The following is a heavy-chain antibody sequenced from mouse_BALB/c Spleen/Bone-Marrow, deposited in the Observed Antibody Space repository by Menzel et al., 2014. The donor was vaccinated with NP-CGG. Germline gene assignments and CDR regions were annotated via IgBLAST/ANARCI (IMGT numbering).Heavy chain of an antibody. J-gene: IGHJ1*01. Sequence: EVKLVESGGGLVKPGGSLKLSCAASGFTFSSYAMSWVRQTPEKRLEWVAIINSGGSDTYYPDSVKGRFTISRDNDKNTLYLQMSSLRSEDTAMYYCARHGGGSSLWYFDVWGAGTTVTASS. D-gene: IGHD1-1*01. CDR2: INSGGSDT. V-gene: IGHV5-9-3*01. CDR1: GFTFSSYA. CDR3: ARHGGGSSLWYFDV.